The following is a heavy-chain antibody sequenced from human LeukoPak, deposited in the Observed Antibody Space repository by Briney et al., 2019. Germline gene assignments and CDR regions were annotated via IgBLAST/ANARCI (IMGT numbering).Heavy chain of an antibody. J-gene: IGHJ4*02. D-gene: IGHD2-2*02. Sequence: GGSLRLSCAASGFTFSSYWMNWVRQAPGKGLEWVASIKQDGREKYYMDSVKGRFTISRDNPKNSLYLQMNSLRAEDTAVYYCARAQCGSSTSCYTYYFDYWGQGTLVTVSS. CDR2: IKQDGREK. V-gene: IGHV3-7*01. CDR1: GFTFSSYW. CDR3: ARAQCGSSTSCYTYYFDY.